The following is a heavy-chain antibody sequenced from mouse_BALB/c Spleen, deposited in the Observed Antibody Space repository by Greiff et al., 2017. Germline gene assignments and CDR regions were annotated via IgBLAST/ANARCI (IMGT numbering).Heavy chain of an antibody. J-gene: IGHJ4*01. V-gene: IGHV14-4*02. CDR2: IDPENGDT. Sequence: EVQLLQSGAELVRSGASVKLSCTASGFNIKDYYMHWVKQRPEQGLEWIGWIDPENGDTEYAPKFQGKATMTADTSSNTAYLQLSSLTSEDTAVYYCDGGETMITTNYAMDYWGQGTSVTVSS. CDR1: GFNIKDYY. D-gene: IGHD2-4*01. CDR3: DGGETMITTNYAMDY.